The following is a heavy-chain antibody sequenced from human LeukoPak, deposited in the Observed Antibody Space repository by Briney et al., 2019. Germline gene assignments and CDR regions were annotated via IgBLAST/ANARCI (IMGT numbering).Heavy chain of an antibody. V-gene: IGHV3-21*01. CDR1: GFTFSSYS. D-gene: IGHD6-13*01. CDR3: ARDRRYSVGGVDY. J-gene: IGHJ4*02. Sequence: GGSLRLSCAASGFTFSSYSMNWFRQAPGKGLEWVSSISSSSSYIYYADSVKGRFTISRDNAKNSLYLQMNSLRAEDTAVYYCARDRRYSVGGVDYWGQGTLVTVSS. CDR2: ISSSSSYI.